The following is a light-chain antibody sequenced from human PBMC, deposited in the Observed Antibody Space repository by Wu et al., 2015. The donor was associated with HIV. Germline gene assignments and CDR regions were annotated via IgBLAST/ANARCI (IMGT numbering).Light chain of an antibody. J-gene: IGKJ5*01. CDR1: QSVGSD. CDR2: DAS. Sequence: VLTQSPATLSLSPGERASLSCRASQSVGSDLAWYQQRPGRAPRLLIYDASNRATGIPARFSGSGSGTDFSLTISSLESEDFAVYYCQQYNNWQITFGQGTRLEIK. CDR3: QQYNNWQIT. V-gene: IGKV3-11*01.